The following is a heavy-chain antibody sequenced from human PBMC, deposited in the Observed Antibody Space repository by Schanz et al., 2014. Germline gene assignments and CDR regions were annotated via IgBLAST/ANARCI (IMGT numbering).Heavy chain of an antibody. CDR3: ARNRGSGGQNWYFDL. CDR2: ISGGGGTT. V-gene: IGHV3-23*01. CDR1: GLIFSDYA. J-gene: IGHJ2*01. Sequence: EVQLLESGGGLVQPGGSLKLSCAASGLIFSDYAMCWVRQAPGKGLEWVSAISGGGGTTYYTDSVKGRFTISRDNTKNSLFLQLNSLRADDTAVYYCARNRGSGGQNWYFDLWGRGTLVTVSS. D-gene: IGHD1-26*01.